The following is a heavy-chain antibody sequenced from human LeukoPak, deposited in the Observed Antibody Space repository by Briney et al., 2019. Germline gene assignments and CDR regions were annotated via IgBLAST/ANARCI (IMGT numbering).Heavy chain of an antibody. Sequence: HPGRSLRLSCAASGFTFDNYAMHWVRLAPGKGLEWVSGISSTSDSVGYADSVKGRFTISRDNAKNSLYLQMNSLRAEDTAFYYCAKGPNYCSTTSCYPYYFDYWGQGTLVTVSS. CDR3: AKGPNYCSTTSCYPYYFDY. V-gene: IGHV3-9*01. CDR1: GFTFDNYA. D-gene: IGHD2-2*01. CDR2: ISSTSDSV. J-gene: IGHJ4*02.